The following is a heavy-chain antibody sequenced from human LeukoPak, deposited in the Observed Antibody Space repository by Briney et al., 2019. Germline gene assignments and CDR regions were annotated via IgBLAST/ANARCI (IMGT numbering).Heavy chain of an antibody. CDR2: IWEDGSNK. CDR3: ARSRSYYYDSSGSGGNAFDI. CDR1: GFPFSSYG. V-gene: IGHV3-33*01. Sequence: GGSLKLPFEASGFPFSSYGLHGVRQARGKGLDGAVVIWEDGSNKYYADSVKGRFTISRDNSKNTLYLQMNSLRAEDTAVYYCARSRSYYYDSSGSGGNAFDIWSQGTMVTVSS. D-gene: IGHD3-22*01. J-gene: IGHJ3*02.